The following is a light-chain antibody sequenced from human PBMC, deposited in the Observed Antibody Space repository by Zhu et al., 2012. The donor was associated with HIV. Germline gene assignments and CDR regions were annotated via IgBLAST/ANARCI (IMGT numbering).Light chain of an antibody. J-gene: IGKJ4*01. CDR2: AAS. CDR1: QDITNY. Sequence: DIQLTQSPSFLSASVGDRVTITCRASQDITNYLAWYQQNPGKAPKLLIYAASTLQIGVPSRFRASGSGAEFTLTITSLQPEDFAIYYCQQLNSSPLTFGGGTKVGIK. V-gene: IGKV1-9*01. CDR3: QQLNSSPLT.